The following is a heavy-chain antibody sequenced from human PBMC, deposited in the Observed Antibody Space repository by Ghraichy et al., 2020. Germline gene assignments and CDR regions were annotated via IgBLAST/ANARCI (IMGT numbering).Heavy chain of an antibody. Sequence: KVSCKASGGTFSSYTISWVRQAPGQGLEWMGRIIPILGIANYAQKFQGRVTITADKSTSTAYMELSSLRSEDTAVYYCAHEYVPIAVAGPSRGYFDYWGQGTLVTVSS. CDR3: AHEYVPIAVAGPSRGYFDY. J-gene: IGHJ4*02. CDR2: IIPILGIA. D-gene: IGHD6-19*01. CDR1: GGTFSSYT. V-gene: IGHV1-69*02.